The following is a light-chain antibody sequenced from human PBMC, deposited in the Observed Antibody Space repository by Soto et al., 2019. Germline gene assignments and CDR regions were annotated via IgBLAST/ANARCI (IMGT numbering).Light chain of an antibody. CDR3: KQGTHIPRT. Sequence: DIVMTQTPFSSPVTLGQPASISCRSSQSLVHSDGNTYLKWLQQRTGQPPRLLIYKISNRYSGVPYRFSGSGAGTDFTLTISSVEAEDVGVYYCKQGTHIPRTFGQGTKVEIK. J-gene: IGKJ1*01. CDR1: QSLVHSDGNTY. CDR2: KIS. V-gene: IGKV2-24*01.